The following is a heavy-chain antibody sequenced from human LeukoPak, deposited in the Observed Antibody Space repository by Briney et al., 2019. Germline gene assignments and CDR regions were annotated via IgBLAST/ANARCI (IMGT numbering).Heavy chain of an antibody. V-gene: IGHV3-53*01. CDR1: GFTVSSNY. CDR2: IYSGGST. D-gene: IGHD2-2*01. CDR3: ARDGASIDAFDI. J-gene: IGHJ3*02. Sequence: GGSLRLSCAASGFTVSSNYMSWVRQAPGKGLEWVSVIYSGGSTYYADSVKGGFTISRDNSKNTLYLQMNSLRAEDTAVYYCARDGASIDAFDIWGQGTMVTVSS.